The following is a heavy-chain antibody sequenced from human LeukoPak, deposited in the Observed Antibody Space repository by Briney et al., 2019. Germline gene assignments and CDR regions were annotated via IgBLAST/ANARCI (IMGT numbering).Heavy chain of an antibody. CDR2: INHSGST. V-gene: IGHV4-34*01. D-gene: IGHD3-10*01. J-gene: IGHJ6*02. CDR1: GGSFSGYY. CDR3: ARFRANYYYYYGMDV. Sequence: SETLSLTCAVYGGSFSGYYWSWIRQPPGKGLEWIGEINHSGSTNYNPSLKSRVTISVDTSKSQFSLKLSSVTAADTAVYYCARFRANYYYYYGMDVRGQGATVTVSS.